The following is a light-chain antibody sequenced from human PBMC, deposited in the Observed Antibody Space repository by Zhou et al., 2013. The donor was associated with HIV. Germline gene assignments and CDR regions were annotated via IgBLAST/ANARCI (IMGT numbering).Light chain of an antibody. CDR2: LGS. J-gene: IGKJ2*01. V-gene: IGKV2-28*01. Sequence: QSPQLLMYLGSTRASGVPDRFTGSGSGTDFTLKISRVEPEDVGVYYCMQTQRYRHTFGQGTKLEIK. CDR3: MQTQRYRHT.